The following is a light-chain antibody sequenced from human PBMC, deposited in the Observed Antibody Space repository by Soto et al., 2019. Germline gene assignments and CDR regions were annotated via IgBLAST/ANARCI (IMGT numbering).Light chain of an antibody. CDR2: AAS. Sequence: AIRMTQSPASLAASTGDRVTITCRASQGISSYLAWYQQKPGKAPKLLIYAASTLQSGVPSRFRGSGSGTDITLTISSLQPEDVATYYCQQNYSNLWTFGQGTKVDIK. J-gene: IGKJ1*01. CDR1: QGISSY. CDR3: QQNYSNLWT. V-gene: IGKV1-8*01.